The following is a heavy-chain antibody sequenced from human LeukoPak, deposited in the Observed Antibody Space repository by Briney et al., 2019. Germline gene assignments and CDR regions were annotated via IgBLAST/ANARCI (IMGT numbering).Heavy chain of an antibody. CDR3: AKDLRVGATDCYFDY. V-gene: IGHV3-23*01. CDR2: ISGSGGST. J-gene: IGHJ4*02. D-gene: IGHD1-26*01. CDR1: GFTFSSYA. Sequence: GGSLRLSCAASGFTFSSYAMSWVRQAPGKGPEWVSAISGSGGSTYYADSVKGRFTISRDNSRNTLYLQMNSLRAEDTAVYYCAKDLRVGATDCYFDYWGQGTLVTVSS.